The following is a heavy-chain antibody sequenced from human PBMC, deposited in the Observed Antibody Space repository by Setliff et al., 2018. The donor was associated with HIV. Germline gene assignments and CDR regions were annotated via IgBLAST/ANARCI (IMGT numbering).Heavy chain of an antibody. CDR1: GYTFTSYG. CDR2: ISTHNGNT. J-gene: IGHJ6*03. Sequence: ASVKVSCKASGYTFTSYGISWVRQASGQGLEWMGWISTHNGNTNYAQKVQGRVIMTTDTSTSTAYMELRSLRSDDTAVYYCARTYYYDSGGYYGYYYYYYMDVWGKGTTVTVSS. CDR3: ARTYYYDSGGYYGYYYYYYMDV. D-gene: IGHD3-22*01. V-gene: IGHV1-18*04.